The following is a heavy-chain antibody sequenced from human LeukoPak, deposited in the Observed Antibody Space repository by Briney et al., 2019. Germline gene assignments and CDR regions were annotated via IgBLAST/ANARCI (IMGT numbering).Heavy chain of an antibody. J-gene: IGHJ6*04. CDR3: AELGITMIGGV. D-gene: IGHD3-10*02. Sequence: GGSLRLSCAASGFTFSSYGMSWVRQAPEKGLEWVSAISGSGGSIYYADSVKGRFTISRDNAKNSLYLQMNSLRAEDTAVYYCAELGITMIGGVWGKGTTVTISS. CDR1: GFTFSSYG. CDR2: ISGSGGSI. V-gene: IGHV3-23*01.